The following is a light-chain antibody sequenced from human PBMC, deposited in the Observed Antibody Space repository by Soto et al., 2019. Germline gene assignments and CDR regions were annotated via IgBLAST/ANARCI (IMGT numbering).Light chain of an antibody. CDR2: DAS. CDR1: QNNNSW. Sequence: DIQMAQTPSSLSPSVGDRVTMTCRARQNNNSWLAWSQQKPGRAPKLLIFDASSLESGVPSRFRGSGSGTEFTLTISSLQPDDFATYYCQHYNSYSEAFGQGTKVDIK. J-gene: IGKJ1*01. CDR3: QHYNSYSEA. V-gene: IGKV1-5*01.